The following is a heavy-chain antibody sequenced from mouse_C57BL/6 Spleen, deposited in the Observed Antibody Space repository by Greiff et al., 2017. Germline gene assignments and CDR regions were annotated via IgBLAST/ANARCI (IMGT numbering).Heavy chain of an antibody. J-gene: IGHJ3*01. CDR3: ASYYDYDGFAY. CDR2: IDPEDGEN. CDR1: GFNIKDYY. V-gene: IGHV14-2*01. Sequence: VQLQQSGAELVKPGASVKLSCTASGFNIKDYYMHWVKQRTEQGLEWIGRIDPEDGENKYAPKFQGKATITADTSSNTAYLQLSSLTSEDTAVYYCASYYDYDGFAYWGQGTLVTVSA. D-gene: IGHD2-4*01.